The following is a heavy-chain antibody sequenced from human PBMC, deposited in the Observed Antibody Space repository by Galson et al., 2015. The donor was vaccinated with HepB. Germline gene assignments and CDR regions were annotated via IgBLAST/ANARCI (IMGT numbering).Heavy chain of an antibody. D-gene: IGHD3-3*01. J-gene: IGHJ6*03. CDR2: IHTSGST. V-gene: IGHV4-4*07. CDR3: ARGGEFWSGYPYYYYYMYV. CDR1: GGSISGYY. Sequence: SETLSLTCTVSGGSISGYYWSWIRQPAGKGLEWIGRIHTSGSTNYNPSLKSRVTMSVDTSKNQFSLRLSSVTAADTAVYYCARGGEFWSGYPYYYYYMYVWDKGTTVTVSS.